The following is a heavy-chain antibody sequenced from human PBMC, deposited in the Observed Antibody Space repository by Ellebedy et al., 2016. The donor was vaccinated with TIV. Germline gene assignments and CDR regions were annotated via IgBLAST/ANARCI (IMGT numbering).Heavy chain of an antibody. CDR1: GFTFTSYS. D-gene: IGHD6-19*01. Sequence: GESLKISCAASGFTFTSYSMNWVRQAPGKGLDWVSSISSSSSYIYYADSVKGRFTISRNDSKNTLYLQMNSLRAEDTAIYYCAREAGTSGWYSGFQHWGQGTLVTVSS. CDR2: ISSSSSYI. J-gene: IGHJ1*01. CDR3: AREAGTSGWYSGFQH. V-gene: IGHV3-21*04.